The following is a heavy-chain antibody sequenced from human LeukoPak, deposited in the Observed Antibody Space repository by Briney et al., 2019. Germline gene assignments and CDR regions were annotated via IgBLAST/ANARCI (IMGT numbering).Heavy chain of an antibody. Sequence: PGGSLRLPCTASGFTFSRHEMNWVRQAPGKGLVWVSRIKYDGGTSYADSVKGRFTISRDNAKNTLYLQMNSLRAEDSAMYYCVRDLNYWGQGTLVTVSS. D-gene: IGHD3-9*01. V-gene: IGHV3-74*01. CDR2: IKYDGGT. CDR3: VRDLNY. CDR1: GFTFSRHE. J-gene: IGHJ4*02.